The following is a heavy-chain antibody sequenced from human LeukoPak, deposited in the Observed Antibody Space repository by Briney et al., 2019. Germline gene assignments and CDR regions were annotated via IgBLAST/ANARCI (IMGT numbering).Heavy chain of an antibody. Sequence: GGSLRLSCAASGFTFSSYWMHWVRHAPGKGLVWVSRINSDGSSTIYADSVKGRFTISRDNDKNTLYVTMNLLRAEDTAVYYCARGHSRYYYDSSGYYYSYWGQGTLVTASS. CDR1: GFTFSSYW. D-gene: IGHD3-22*01. CDR2: INSDGSST. J-gene: IGHJ4*02. V-gene: IGHV3-74*01. CDR3: ARGHSRYYYDSSGYYYSY.